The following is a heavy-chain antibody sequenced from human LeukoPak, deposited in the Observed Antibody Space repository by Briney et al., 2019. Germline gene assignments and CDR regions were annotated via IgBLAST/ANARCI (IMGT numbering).Heavy chain of an antibody. J-gene: IGHJ4*02. CDR1: GYSFTSYW. V-gene: IGHV5-10-1*01. CDR2: IDPSDSYT. Sequence: GEPLRISCKGSGYSFTSYWISWVRQMPGKGLEWMGRIDPSDSYTNYSPSFQGHVTISADKSISTAYLQWSSLKASDTAMYYCATIGYCSGGSCYPAPPHFDYWGQGTLVTVSS. CDR3: ATIGYCSGGSCYPAPPHFDY. D-gene: IGHD2-15*01.